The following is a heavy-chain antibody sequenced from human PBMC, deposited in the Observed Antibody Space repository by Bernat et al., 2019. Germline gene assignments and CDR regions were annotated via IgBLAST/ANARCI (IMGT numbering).Heavy chain of an antibody. J-gene: IGHJ6*02. CDR2: IYYSGST. V-gene: IGHV4-39*01. D-gene: IGHD3-10*01. CDR3: AIGYGSGRNYYYYYGMDV. CDR1: GGSISSSSYY. Sequence: QLQLQESGPGLVKPSETLSLTCTVSGGSISSSSYYWGWIRQPPGKGLEWIGSIYYSGSTYYNPSLKSRVTISVDTSKNQFSLKLSSVTAADTAVYYCAIGYGSGRNYYYYYGMDVWGQGTTVTVSS.